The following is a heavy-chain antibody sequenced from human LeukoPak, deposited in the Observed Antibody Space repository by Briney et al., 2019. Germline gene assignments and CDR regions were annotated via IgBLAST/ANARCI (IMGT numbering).Heavy chain of an antibody. D-gene: IGHD6-19*01. CDR2: ISSSSSYI. CDR1: GFTFSSYS. V-gene: IGHV3-21*01. CDR3: AREAVAVASIDY. Sequence: GGSLRLSCAASGFTFSSYSMNRVRQAPGKGLEWVSSISSSSSYIYYADSVKGRYTISRDNAKNSLYLQMNSLRAEDTAVYYCAREAVAVASIDYWGQGTLVTVSS. J-gene: IGHJ4*02.